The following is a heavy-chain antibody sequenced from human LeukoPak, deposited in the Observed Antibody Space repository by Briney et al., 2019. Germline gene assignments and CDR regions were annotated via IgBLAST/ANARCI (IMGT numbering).Heavy chain of an antibody. CDR2: ISWNSGSI. Sequence: PGGSLRLSCAASGFTFDDYAMHWVRQAPGKGLEWVSGISWNSGSIGYADSVKGRFTISRDNAKNSLYLQMNSLRAEDTALYYCAKDIEGYSGDYNLVYWGQGTLVTVSS. J-gene: IGHJ4*02. V-gene: IGHV3-9*01. CDR3: AKDIEGYSGDYNLVY. CDR1: GFTFDDYA. D-gene: IGHD4-17*01.